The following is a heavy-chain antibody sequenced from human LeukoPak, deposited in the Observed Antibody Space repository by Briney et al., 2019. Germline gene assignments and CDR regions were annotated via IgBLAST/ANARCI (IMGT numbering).Heavy chain of an antibody. CDR2: IYHSGST. J-gene: IGHJ4*02. CDR3: ASSIVVVPAAISGRVDY. CDR1: GGSISSGGYS. D-gene: IGHD2-2*02. Sequence: SETLSLTCAVSGGSISSGGYSWSWIRQPPGKGLEWIGYIYHSGSTYYNPSLKSRVTISVDRSKNRFSLKLSSVTAADTAVYYCASSIVVVPAAISGRVDYWGQGTLVTVSS. V-gene: IGHV4-30-2*01.